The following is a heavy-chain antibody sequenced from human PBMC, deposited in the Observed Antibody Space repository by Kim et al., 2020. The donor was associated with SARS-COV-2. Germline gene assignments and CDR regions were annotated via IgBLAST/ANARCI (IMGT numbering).Heavy chain of an antibody. CDR2: K. D-gene: IGHD3-22*01. J-gene: IGHJ3*02. CDR3: ARATMIWAFDI. V-gene: IGHV2-70*01. Sequence: KYYSTSLKTRLTISKETSKNQVVLTMTNMDPVDTATYYCARATMIWAFDIWGQGTMVTVSS.